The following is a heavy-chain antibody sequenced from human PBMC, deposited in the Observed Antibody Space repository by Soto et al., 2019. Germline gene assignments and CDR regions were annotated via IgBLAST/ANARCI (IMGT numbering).Heavy chain of an antibody. CDR1: GFTFSSYA. V-gene: IGHV3-30*14. Sequence: QVQLVESGGGVVQPGRSLRLSCAASGFTFSSYAMHWVRRAPGKGLEWVAAVSHDGKSGFYADSVRGRFTVSRDNSNNLVYSQVDRLRPEDTALFSCSRSDTFNGGGSWGHGTAVTVSS. CDR2: VSHDGKSG. D-gene: IGHD6-19*01. J-gene: IGHJ4*01. CDR3: SRSDTFNGGGS.